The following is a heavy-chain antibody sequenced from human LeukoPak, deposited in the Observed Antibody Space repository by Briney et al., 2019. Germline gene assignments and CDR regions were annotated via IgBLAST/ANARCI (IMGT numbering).Heavy chain of an antibody. CDR3: AKDRCGGDCQLGAFDI. J-gene: IGHJ3*02. Sequence: GGSLRLSCAASGFTFSSYAMSWVRQAPGKGLEWVSAVSGSGGSTYYADSVKGRFTISRDNSKNTLYLQMNSLRAEDTAVYYCAKDRCGGDCQLGAFDIWGQGTMVTVSS. D-gene: IGHD2-21*02. V-gene: IGHV3-23*01. CDR1: GFTFSSYA. CDR2: VSGSGGST.